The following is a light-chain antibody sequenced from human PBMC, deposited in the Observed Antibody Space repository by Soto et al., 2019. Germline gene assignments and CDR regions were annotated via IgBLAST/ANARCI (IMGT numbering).Light chain of an antibody. V-gene: IGKV3-20*01. J-gene: IGKJ5*01. CDR3: QQYGSSPIT. CDR2: GAS. CDR1: QSVSSR. Sequence: DIVLTQSPGPLSLSPGERATLSCRASQSVSSRLAWYQQKPGQAPRLLISGASSRATGIPDRFSGSGSATDFTLTISRLEPEDVALYYCQQYGSSPITLGQGTRLEIK.